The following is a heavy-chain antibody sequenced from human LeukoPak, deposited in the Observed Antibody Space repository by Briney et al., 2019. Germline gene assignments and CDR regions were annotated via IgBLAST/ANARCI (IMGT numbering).Heavy chain of an antibody. J-gene: IGHJ6*02. V-gene: IGHV4-59*08. CDR1: GGSISNYY. CDR2: IYYSGST. CDR3: ARASGYSYYYYYGMDV. D-gene: IGHD3-22*01. Sequence: PSETLSLTCTVSGGSISNYYWSWIRQPPGKGLEWIGYIYYSGSTQYNPSLKSRVTISVDTSKNQFSLKLSSVTAADTAVYYCARASGYSYYYYYGMDVWGQGTTVTVSS.